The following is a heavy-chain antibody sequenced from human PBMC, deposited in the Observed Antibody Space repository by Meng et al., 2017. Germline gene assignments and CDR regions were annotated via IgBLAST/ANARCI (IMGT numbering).Heavy chain of an antibody. V-gene: IGHV3-21*01. CDR2: ISSSSSYI. J-gene: IGHJ4*02. D-gene: IGHD6-19*01. CDR1: GFTFSSYS. Sequence: EVQLGEAGGGLVTPGGSLRLSCAASGFTFSSYSMNWVRQAPGKGLEWVSSISSSSSYIYYADSVKGRFTISRDNAKNSLYLQMNSLRAEDTAVYYCARVLSSSGWSEIDYWGQGTLVTVSS. CDR3: ARVLSSSGWSEIDY.